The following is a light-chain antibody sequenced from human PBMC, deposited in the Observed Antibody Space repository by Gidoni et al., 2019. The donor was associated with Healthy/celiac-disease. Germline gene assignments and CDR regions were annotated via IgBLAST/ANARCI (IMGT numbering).Light chain of an antibody. Sequence: IVMTQSPATLSVSPGERATLSCRASQSVSSNLAWYQQKPGQAPRLLIYGASRATGIPARFSGSGAGTEFTLTISSLQSEDFAVYYCQQYNNWPPGYTFGQXTKLEIK. J-gene: IGKJ2*01. CDR3: QQYNNWPPGYT. CDR1: QSVSSN. V-gene: IGKV3-15*01. CDR2: GA.